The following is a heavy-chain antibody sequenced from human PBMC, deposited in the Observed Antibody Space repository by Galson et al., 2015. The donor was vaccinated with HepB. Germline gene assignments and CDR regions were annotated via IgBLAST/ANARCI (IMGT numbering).Heavy chain of an antibody. J-gene: IGHJ4*02. CDR3: ARELNWNDALDC. CDR1: GFSFSDYY. CDR2: ISSSGSTI. V-gene: IGHV3-11*01. D-gene: IGHD1-20*01. Sequence: SLRLSCAASGFSFSDYYMSWIRQAPGKGLEWVSYISSSGSTIYYADSVKGRFTISRDNAKNSLYLQMNSLRAEDTAVYYCARELNWNDALDCWGQGTLVTVSS.